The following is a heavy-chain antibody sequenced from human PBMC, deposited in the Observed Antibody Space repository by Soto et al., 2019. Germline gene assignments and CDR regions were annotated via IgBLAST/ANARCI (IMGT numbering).Heavy chain of an antibody. J-gene: IGHJ3*02. CDR1: GFTFSSYA. CDR3: AKTATGWFSAFDI. D-gene: IGHD6-19*01. Sequence: EVQLLESGGGLVQPGGSLRLSCAASGFTFSSYAMSWVRQAPGKGLEWVSAISGSGGTTYYADSVKGRFTFSRDNSKKPLYLQMNSLRAEDTAVYYCAKTATGWFSAFDIWGQGTMVTVSS. CDR2: ISGSGGTT. V-gene: IGHV3-23*01.